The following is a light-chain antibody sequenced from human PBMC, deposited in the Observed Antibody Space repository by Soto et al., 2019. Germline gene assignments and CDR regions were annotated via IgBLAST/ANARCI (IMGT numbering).Light chain of an antibody. J-gene: IGKJ5*01. CDR3: QQHGTSPIT. CDR2: GAS. CDR1: QSVISY. V-gene: IGKV3-20*01. Sequence: EIVLTQSPGTLPLSPGEIATLSCSARQSVISYLASYQHKPGQTPRLLVYGASSRATGIPDRFSGSGSGTAFTLTISRLEPEDFAVYYCQQHGTSPITFGQGTRLEIK.